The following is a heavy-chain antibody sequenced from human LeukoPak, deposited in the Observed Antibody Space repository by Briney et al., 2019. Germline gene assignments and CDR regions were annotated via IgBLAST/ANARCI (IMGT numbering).Heavy chain of an antibody. CDR1: EFTFSSYW. Sequence: GGSLRLSCAASEFTFSSYWMHWVRQAPGKGLVWVSRINSDGSSTGYADSVKGRFTISRDNTKNTLYLQMNSLRDEDTALYYCARDPGEDSRGYWGQGTLVTVSS. CDR3: ARDPGEDSRGY. J-gene: IGHJ4*02. V-gene: IGHV3-74*01. D-gene: IGHD6-13*01. CDR2: INSDGSST.